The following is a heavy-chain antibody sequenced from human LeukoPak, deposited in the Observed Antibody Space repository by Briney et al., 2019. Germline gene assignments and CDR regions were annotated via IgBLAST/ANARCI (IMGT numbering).Heavy chain of an antibody. D-gene: IGHD3-22*01. Sequence: PGRSLRLSCAASGFTFSSYGMHWVRQAPGKGLEWVAVIWYDGSNKYYADSVKGRFTISRDNSKNTLYLQMNSLRAEDTAVYYCARERAYYYDSSGYHDAFDIWGQGTMVTVSS. CDR2: IWYDGSNK. V-gene: IGHV3-33*01. J-gene: IGHJ3*02. CDR3: ARERAYYYDSSGYHDAFDI. CDR1: GFTFSSYG.